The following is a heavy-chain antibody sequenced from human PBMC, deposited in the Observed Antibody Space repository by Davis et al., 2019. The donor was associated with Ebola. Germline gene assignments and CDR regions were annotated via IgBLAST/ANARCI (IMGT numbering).Heavy chain of an antibody. CDR2: IFYSGTT. J-gene: IGHJ6*02. D-gene: IGHD6-19*01. CDR1: GGSISSSTTYS. CDR3: ARDSRWLVPGTYYDYGMDV. Sequence: MPSETLSLTCSVSGGSISSSTTYSCGWIRQSPGKGLEWIGTIFYSGTTQYNPSLKSRVTISVDTSKNQFSLTLSSVTAAATAVYYCARDSRWLVPGTYYDYGMDVWGQGTTVTVSS. V-gene: IGHV4-39*07.